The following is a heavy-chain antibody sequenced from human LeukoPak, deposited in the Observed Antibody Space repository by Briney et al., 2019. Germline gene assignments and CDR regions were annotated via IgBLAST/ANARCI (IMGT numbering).Heavy chain of an antibody. J-gene: IGHJ1*01. Sequence: HAGGSLRLSCAGSGFTFGSYSMNWVRHAPGKGLEWVSYIGHTGSITDYADSVKGRFTISRDNAKNSLYLQMNTLRAEDTAVYYCVRDGAVVTSGSYPWRYFQYWGQGTLVTVSS. CDR2: IGHTGSIT. D-gene: IGHD3-10*01. CDR3: VRDGAVVTSGSYPWRYFQY. V-gene: IGHV3-48*04. CDR1: GFTFGSYS.